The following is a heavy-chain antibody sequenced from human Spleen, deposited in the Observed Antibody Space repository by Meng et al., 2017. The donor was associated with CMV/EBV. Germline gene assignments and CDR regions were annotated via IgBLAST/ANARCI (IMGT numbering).Heavy chain of an antibody. CDR1: GYSFIGYY. D-gene: IGHD1-26*01. Sequence: SGYSFIGYYIHWVRQDPGQGLEWMGWINPNSGGTNFAQKFQGRVTMTRDTSISTAYMELSSLRSDDTAVFFCARAGIFKVGTNIIDYWGQGTLVTVSS. CDR3: ARAGIFKVGTNIIDY. V-gene: IGHV1-2*02. J-gene: IGHJ4*02. CDR2: INPNSGGT.